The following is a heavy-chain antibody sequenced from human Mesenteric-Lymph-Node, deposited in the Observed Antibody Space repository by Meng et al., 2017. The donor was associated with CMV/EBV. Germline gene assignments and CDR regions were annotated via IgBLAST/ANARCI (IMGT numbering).Heavy chain of an antibody. V-gene: IGHV3-38-3*01. J-gene: IGHJ6*02. Sequence: GESLKISCAASGSTFSNYEMNWVRQAPGKGLEWVSSISGGSTYYADSRKGRFTISRDNSKNTLHLQMNSLRAEDTAVYYCAKERADSSPIGNVDVWGQGTTVTVSS. CDR1: GSTFSNYE. CDR3: AKERADSSPIGNVDV. CDR2: ISGGST. D-gene: IGHD3-22*01.